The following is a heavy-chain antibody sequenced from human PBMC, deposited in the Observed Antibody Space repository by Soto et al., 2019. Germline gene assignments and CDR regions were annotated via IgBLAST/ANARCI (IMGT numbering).Heavy chain of an antibody. CDR2: INHSGST. J-gene: IGHJ4*02. D-gene: IGHD6-6*01. CDR3: ARGMAAARPVDY. CDR1: GGSFSGYY. Sequence: PSETLSLTCAVYGGSFSGYYWSWIRQPPGKGLEWIGEINHSGSTNYNPSLKSRVTISVDTSKNQFSLKLSSVTAADTAVYYCARGMAAARPVDYWRQGTLVTVSS. V-gene: IGHV4-34*01.